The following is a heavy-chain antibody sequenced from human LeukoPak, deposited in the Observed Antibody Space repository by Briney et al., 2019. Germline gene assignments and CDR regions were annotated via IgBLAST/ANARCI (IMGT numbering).Heavy chain of an antibody. D-gene: IGHD1-14*01. Sequence: SETLSLTCTVSGGSISSYYWSWIRQPPGKGLEWIGYIYYSGSTNYNPSLKSRVTISVDTSKNQFSLKLSSVTAADTAVYYCARLISRRIARNQDWFDPWGQGTLVTVSS. V-gene: IGHV4-59*08. CDR1: GGSISSYY. CDR2: IYYSGST. CDR3: ARLISRRIARNQDWFDP. J-gene: IGHJ5*02.